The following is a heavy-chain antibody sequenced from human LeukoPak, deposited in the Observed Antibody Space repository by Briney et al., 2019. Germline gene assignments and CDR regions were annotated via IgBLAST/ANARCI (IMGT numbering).Heavy chain of an antibody. Sequence: GGSLRLSCAVSGFTFSSYSMNWVRQAPGEGLEWVSSISSSSTYIYYAASVKGRFTISRDDAKNSLYLQMNSLRAEDTAVYYCARDTWTPIAAAASYWGQGTLVTVSS. D-gene: IGHD6-13*01. CDR3: ARDTWTPIAAAASY. J-gene: IGHJ4*02. V-gene: IGHV3-21*01. CDR2: ISSSSTYI. CDR1: GFTFSSYS.